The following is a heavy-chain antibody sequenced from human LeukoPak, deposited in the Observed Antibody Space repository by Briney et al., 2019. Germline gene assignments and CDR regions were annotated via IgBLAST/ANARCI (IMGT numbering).Heavy chain of an antibody. V-gene: IGHV4-34*01. CDR1: DGSFSGYY. D-gene: IGHD1-26*01. Sequence: PSETLSLTCAVYDGSFSGYYWSWIRQPPGKGLEWIGEINHSGSTNYNPSLKSRVTISVDTSKNQFSLKLSSVTAADTAVYCCASRQIGGSYPTYIDYWGQGTLVTVSS. CDR3: ASRQIGGSYPTYIDY. J-gene: IGHJ4*02. CDR2: INHSGST.